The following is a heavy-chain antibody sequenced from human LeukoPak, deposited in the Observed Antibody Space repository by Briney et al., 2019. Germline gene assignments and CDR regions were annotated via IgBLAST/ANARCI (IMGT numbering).Heavy chain of an antibody. CDR2: IKQDGSEK. Sequence: GGSLRLSCAASGFTFSSHGMSWVHQAPGKGLEWVANIKQDGSEKYYVDSVKGRFTISRDNAKNSLYLQMNSLRAEDTAVYYCARGLLLIALSYFDYWGQGTLVTVSS. CDR1: GFTFSSHG. CDR3: ARGLLLIALSYFDY. D-gene: IGHD2-21*02. V-gene: IGHV3-7*01. J-gene: IGHJ4*02.